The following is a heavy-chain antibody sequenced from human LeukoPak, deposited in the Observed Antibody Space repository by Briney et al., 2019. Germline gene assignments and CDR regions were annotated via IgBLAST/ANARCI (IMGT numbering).Heavy chain of an antibody. D-gene: IGHD3-10*01. CDR2: IKQGGSEK. Sequence: GGSLRLSCAASGFTFSSYWMSWVRQAPGKGLEWVANIKQGGSEKYYVDSVKGRFTISRDNAKNSLYLQMNSLRAEDTAVYYCAREGWFGELLWYYYYGMDVWGQETTVTVSS. J-gene: IGHJ6*02. CDR1: GFTFSSYW. CDR3: AREGWFGELLWYYYYGMDV. V-gene: IGHV3-7*01.